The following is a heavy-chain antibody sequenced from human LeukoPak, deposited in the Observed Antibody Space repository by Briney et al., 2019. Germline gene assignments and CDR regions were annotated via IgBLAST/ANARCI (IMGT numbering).Heavy chain of an antibody. J-gene: IGHJ6*02. CDR3: ARGDVDIVVVPAATRYYGMDV. CDR1: GYTFTSYY. D-gene: IGHD2-2*01. V-gene: IGHV1-8*02. CDR2: MNPNRGNT. Sequence: GASVKVSCKASGYTFTSYYMHWVRQAPGQGLEWMGWMNPNRGNTGYAQKFQGRVTMTRNTSISTAYMELSSLRSEDTAVYYCARGDVDIVVVPAATRYYGMDVWGQGTTVTVSS.